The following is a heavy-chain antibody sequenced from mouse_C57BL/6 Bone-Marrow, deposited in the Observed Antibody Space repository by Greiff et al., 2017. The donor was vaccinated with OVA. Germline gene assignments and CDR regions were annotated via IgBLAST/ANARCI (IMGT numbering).Heavy chain of an antibody. CDR2: IYPGDGDT. V-gene: IGHV1-82*01. D-gene: IGHD1-1*01. CDR1: GYAFSSSW. Sequence: VQLQESGPELVKPGASVKISCKASGYAFSSSWMNWVKQRPGKGLEWIGRIYPGDGDTNYNGKFKGKATLTADKSSSTAYMQLSSLTSEDSAVYFCACFVTTVVATRGNAMDYWGQGTSVTVSS. CDR3: ACFVTTVVATRGNAMDY. J-gene: IGHJ4*01.